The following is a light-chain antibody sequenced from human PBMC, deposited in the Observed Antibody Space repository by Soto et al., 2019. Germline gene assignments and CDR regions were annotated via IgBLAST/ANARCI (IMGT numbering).Light chain of an antibody. CDR1: SSNLGSNT. J-gene: IGLJ7*01. V-gene: IGLV1-44*01. CDR2: INN. CDR3: AAWDDSRNGYAV. Sequence: QSVLTQPPSASGTPGQRVTISCSGSSSNLGSNTVNWYQQLPGTAPKLLIFINNQRHSGVPDRFSGSKSGTSASLAISGLQSEDEADYYFAAWDDSRNGYAVFGGGTKLTVL.